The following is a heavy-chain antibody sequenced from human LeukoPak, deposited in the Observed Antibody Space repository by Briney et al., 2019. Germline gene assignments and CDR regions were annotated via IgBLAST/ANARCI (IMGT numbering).Heavy chain of an antibody. CDR2: ISGSGRST. CDR3: AKEQGDYNSGSYFNY. D-gene: IGHD3-10*01. Sequence: SGGSLRLSCAASGFTFSNSAMSWVRQAPGKGLEWVLVISGSGRSTYYADSVKGRFTISRDNSKNMVFLQMNRLRVEETAIYYCAKEQGDYNSGSYFNYWGQGTLVTVSS. V-gene: IGHV3-23*01. J-gene: IGHJ4*02. CDR1: GFTFSNSA.